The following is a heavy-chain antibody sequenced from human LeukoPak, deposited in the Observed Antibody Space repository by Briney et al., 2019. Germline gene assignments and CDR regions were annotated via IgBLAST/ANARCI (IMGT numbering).Heavy chain of an antibody. CDR2: IYYSGNS. Sequence: SETLSLTCTVSGGSVTSHYWSWIRQPPGKGLEWIAFIYYSGNSNYNPSLKSRVTISVDTSKNQFSLKLSSVTAADTAVYYCARQPDSGYSLLFDYWGQGTLVSVSS. D-gene: IGHD5-18*01. J-gene: IGHJ4*02. CDR3: ARQPDSGYSLLFDY. V-gene: IGHV4-59*08. CDR1: GGSVTSHY.